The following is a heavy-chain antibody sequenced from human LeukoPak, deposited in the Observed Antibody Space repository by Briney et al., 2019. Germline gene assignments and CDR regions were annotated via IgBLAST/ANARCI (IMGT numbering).Heavy chain of an antibody. Sequence: GESLKISCKASGYTFTGYYMHWVRQAPGQGLEWMGWINPNSGGTNYAQKFQGRVTMTRDTSISTAYMELSRLRSDDTAVYYCARIIVVVPAAIQFDYWGQGTLVTVSS. V-gene: IGHV1-2*02. D-gene: IGHD2-2*01. CDR3: ARIIVVVPAAIQFDY. J-gene: IGHJ4*02. CDR1: GYTFTGYY. CDR2: INPNSGGT.